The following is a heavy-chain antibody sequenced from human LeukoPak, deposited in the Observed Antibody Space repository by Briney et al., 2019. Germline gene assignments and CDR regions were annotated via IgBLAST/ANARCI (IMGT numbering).Heavy chain of an antibody. J-gene: IGHJ4*02. CDR1: GGSISSYY. D-gene: IGHD3-22*01. CDR3: ARTAFEEYYYDSSGYYYVDY. CDR2: IYYSGST. V-gene: IGHV4-59*01. Sequence: SETLSLTYTDSGGSISSYYWSWIRQPPGKGLEWIGYIYYSGSTNYNPSLKSRVTISVDTSKNQFSLKLSSVTAADTAVYYCARTAFEEYYYDSSGYYYVDYWGQGTLVTVSS.